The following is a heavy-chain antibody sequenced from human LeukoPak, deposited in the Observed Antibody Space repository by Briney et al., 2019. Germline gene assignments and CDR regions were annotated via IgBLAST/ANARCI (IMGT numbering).Heavy chain of an antibody. V-gene: IGHV3-21*01. CDR3: ARESYDRSGNYPRDFDS. D-gene: IGHD3-22*01. Sequence: PGGSLTLSCAAPGFTFSRYGMNWGRQAPGKGLEWISSISSGSIYAHYSDSVEGRFSISRDDANSFLYLQMSSLRAEDTAVYYCARESYDRSGNYPRDFDSWGQGTLVTVSS. CDR1: GFTFSRYG. J-gene: IGHJ4*02. CDR2: ISSGSIYA.